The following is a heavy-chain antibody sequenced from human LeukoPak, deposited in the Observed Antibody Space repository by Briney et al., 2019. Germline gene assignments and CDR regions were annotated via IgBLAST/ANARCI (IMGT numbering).Heavy chain of an antibody. CDR3: ARLTFIGGRALRGDAFDI. Sequence: PETLSLTCTVSGGSISGYYWTWIRQSAGKGLEWIGRIYTSGPTNYTPSRKSRVTMSVDTSKNQVSLNLTSVTAADTAVYYCARLTFIGGRALRGDAFDIWGQGTMVVVSS. J-gene: IGHJ3*02. CDR1: GGSISGYY. CDR2: IYTSGPT. D-gene: IGHD2-15*01. V-gene: IGHV4-4*07.